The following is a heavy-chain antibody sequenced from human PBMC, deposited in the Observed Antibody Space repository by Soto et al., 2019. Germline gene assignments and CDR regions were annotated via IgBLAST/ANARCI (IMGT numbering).Heavy chain of an antibody. CDR1: GYTFTSYG. CDR2: ISAYNGNT. CDR3: ARSIPPDYYDSSPIDY. D-gene: IGHD3-22*01. Sequence: ASVKVSCKASGYTFTSYGISWVRQAPGQGLEWMGWISAYNGNTNYAQKLQGRVTMTTDTSTSTAYMELRSLRSDDTAVYYCARSIPPDYYDSSPIDYWGQGTLVTVSS. J-gene: IGHJ4*02. V-gene: IGHV1-18*01.